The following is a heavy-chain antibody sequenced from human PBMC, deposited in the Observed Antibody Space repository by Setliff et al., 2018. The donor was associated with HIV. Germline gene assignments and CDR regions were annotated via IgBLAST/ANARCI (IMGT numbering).Heavy chain of an antibody. V-gene: IGHV4-4*07. Sequence: SETLSLTCYVTDDPISSYYWSWVRQPAGKGLEWIGRLYVSGDTNYNPSLKSRVTISVDTSKNQFSLKLNSVTAADTAVYYCARFSNTLNWFDPWGQGTLVTV. J-gene: IGHJ5*02. CDR1: DDPISSYY. CDR2: LYVSGDT. CDR3: ARFSNTLNWFDP. D-gene: IGHD4-4*01.